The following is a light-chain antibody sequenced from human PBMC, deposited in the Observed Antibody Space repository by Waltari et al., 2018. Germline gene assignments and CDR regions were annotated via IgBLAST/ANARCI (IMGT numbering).Light chain of an antibody. V-gene: IGLV4-69*02. CDR3: QTGGHGTWV. Sequence: QLVLTQSPSASASLGASVKPTCTLSSGHTSNIVAWHQQQPEKGPRFLMKVNSDGSHSKGDEIPDRFSGSSSGAERYLTISTVQSEDEAVYYCQTGGHGTWVFGGGTKLTVL. CDR1: SGHTSNI. CDR2: VNSDGSH. J-gene: IGLJ3*02.